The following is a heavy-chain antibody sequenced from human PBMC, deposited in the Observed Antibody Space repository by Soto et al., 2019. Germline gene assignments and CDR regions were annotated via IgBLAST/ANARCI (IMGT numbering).Heavy chain of an antibody. D-gene: IGHD3-10*01. J-gene: IGHJ4*02. V-gene: IGHV1-69*02. CDR3: ATSYGSGSAHFDY. CDR1: GGTFTSYT. Sequence: QVQLVQSGAEVKMPGSSVKVSCTASGGTFTSYTFSWVRQVPGQGLEWMGRIIPILRMADFAQKFQGRVTINADESTSTVYMKLSSLGSEDTAGYYCATSYGSGSAHFDYLGQGTLVTVS. CDR2: IIPILRMA.